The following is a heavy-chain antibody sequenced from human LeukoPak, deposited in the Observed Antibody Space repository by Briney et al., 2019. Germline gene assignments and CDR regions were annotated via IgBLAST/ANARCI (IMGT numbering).Heavy chain of an antibody. CDR2: ISQDVNNK. V-gene: IGHV3-30*03. CDR1: GFTFSNFV. Sequence: GGSLRLSCAASGFTFSNFVIHWVRQAPDKELEWVAGISQDVNNKYYVDSVKGRFTISRDNSKNTLYLQMNTLRPEDTAVYNCAREFDAFDIWGQGTMVAVSS. CDR3: AREFDAFDI. J-gene: IGHJ3*02.